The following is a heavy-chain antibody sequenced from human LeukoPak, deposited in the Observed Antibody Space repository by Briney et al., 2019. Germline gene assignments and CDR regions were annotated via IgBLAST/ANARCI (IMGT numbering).Heavy chain of an antibody. CDR2: IRSKAYGGTT. D-gene: IGHD1-26*01. CDR1: GFTFGDYA. V-gene: IGHV3-49*04. J-gene: IGHJ4*02. Sequence: GGSLRLSCTASGFTFGDYAMSWVRQAPGKGLEWVGFIRSKAYGGTTEYAASVKSRFTISRDDSNSIAYLQMNSLKTEDTAVYYCTRDGSGSCLSIGTIDYWGQGTLVTVSS. CDR3: TRDGSGSCLSIGTIDY.